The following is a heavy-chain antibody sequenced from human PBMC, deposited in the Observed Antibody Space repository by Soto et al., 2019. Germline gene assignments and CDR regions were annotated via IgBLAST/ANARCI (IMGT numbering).Heavy chain of an antibody. CDR1: GFTFSSYA. Sequence: QVQLVESGGGVVQPGRSLRLSCAASGFTFSSYAMHWVRQAPGKGLEWVAVISYDGSNKYYADSVKGRFTISRDNSKNTLYLQMNSLRAGDTAVYYCARVGSSWAWDYWGQGTLVTVSS. V-gene: IGHV3-30-3*01. CDR2: ISYDGSNK. CDR3: ARVGSSWAWDY. D-gene: IGHD6-13*01. J-gene: IGHJ4*02.